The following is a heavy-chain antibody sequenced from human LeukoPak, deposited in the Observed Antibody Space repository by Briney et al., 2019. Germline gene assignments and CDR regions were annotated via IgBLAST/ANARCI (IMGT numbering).Heavy chain of an antibody. J-gene: IGHJ4*02. D-gene: IGHD6-13*01. CDR1: GFTFSSYA. V-gene: IGHV3-30-3*01. CDR3: AKARGGIAAAGTGGPFDY. CDR2: ISYDGSNK. Sequence: PGRSLRLSCAASGFTFSSYAMHWVRQAPGKGLEWVAVISYDGSNKYYADSVKGRFTISRDNSKNTLYLQMNSLRAEDTAVYYCAKARGGIAAAGTGGPFDYWGQGTLVTVSS.